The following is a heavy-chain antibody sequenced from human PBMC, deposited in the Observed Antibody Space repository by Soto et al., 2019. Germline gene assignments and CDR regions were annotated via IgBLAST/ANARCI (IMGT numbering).Heavy chain of an antibody. D-gene: IGHD2-21*01. CDR3: TIGSWSGEVCDI. J-gene: IGHJ3*02. Sequence: QVQLVQSGAEVKKPGSSVKVSCKDSGGTFSTYSMFWVRQAPGQGLEWMGRIIPMLGIANHALRFQDRVTSTADKSTATAHMELSSLRSEGTALYYCTIGSWSGEVCDIWGQGTMVTVSS. CDR2: IIPMLGIA. V-gene: IGHV1-69*02. CDR1: GGTFSTYS.